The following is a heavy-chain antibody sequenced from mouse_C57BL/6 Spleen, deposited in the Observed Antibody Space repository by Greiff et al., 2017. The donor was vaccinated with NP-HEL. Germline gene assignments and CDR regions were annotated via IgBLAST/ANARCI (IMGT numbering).Heavy chain of an antibody. J-gene: IGHJ2*01. CDR2: IDPSDSET. D-gene: IGHD3-2*02. V-gene: IGHV1-52*01. Sequence: VQLQQPGAELVRPGSSVKLSCKASGYTFTSYWMHWVKQRPIQGLEWIGNIDPSDSETHYNQKFKDKATLTVDKSSSTAYMQLSSLTSEDSAVYYCARSDSSGYENYFDYWGQGTTLTVSS. CDR3: ARSDSSGYENYFDY. CDR1: GYTFTSYW.